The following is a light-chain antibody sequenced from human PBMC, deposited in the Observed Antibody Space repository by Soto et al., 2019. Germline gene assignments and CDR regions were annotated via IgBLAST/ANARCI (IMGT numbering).Light chain of an antibody. V-gene: IGKV4-1*01. J-gene: IGKJ4*01. CDR3: QQYYTSPVT. CDR2: WAS. Sequence: DIVMTQSPDSLAVSLGERATINCKSSQSVLYNSNNINYLAWYQQKPGQPPKLLIYWASTRESGVPDRFSGSGSGTDFTLTISNLQAEDVAVYYCQQYYTSPVTFGGGTKVEIK. CDR1: QSVLYNSNNINY.